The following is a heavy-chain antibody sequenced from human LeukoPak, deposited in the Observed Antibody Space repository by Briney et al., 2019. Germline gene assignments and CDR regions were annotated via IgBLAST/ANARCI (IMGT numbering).Heavy chain of an antibody. CDR3: ARDHHYDILTGYSPGYFDL. CDR1: GYTFTSYY. J-gene: IGHJ2*01. V-gene: IGHV1-46*01. Sequence: ASVKVSCKASGYTFTSYYMHWVRQAPGQGLEWMGIINPSGGSTSYAQKFQGRVTMTRDTSTSTVYMELSSLRPEDTAVYYCARDHHYDILTGYSPGYFDLWGRGTLVTVSS. CDR2: INPSGGST. D-gene: IGHD3-9*01.